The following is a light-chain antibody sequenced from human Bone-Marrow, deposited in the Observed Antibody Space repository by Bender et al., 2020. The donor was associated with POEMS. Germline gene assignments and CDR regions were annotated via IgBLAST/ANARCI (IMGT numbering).Light chain of an antibody. V-gene: IGLV2-14*03. CDR2: DVN. Sequence: QSALTQPAAVSGSPGQSITISCTGTTSDIGFFDFVSWYQQHPGEAPKLMIYDVNHRPSGVSDRFSGSKSDNTASLTISGLQAEDEAHYYCNSYTTSNTVLFGGGTKLTVL. J-gene: IGLJ2*01. CDR3: NSYTTSNTVL. CDR1: TSDIGFFDF.